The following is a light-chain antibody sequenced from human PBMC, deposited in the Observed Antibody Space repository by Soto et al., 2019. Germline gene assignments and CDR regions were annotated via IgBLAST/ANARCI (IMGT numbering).Light chain of an antibody. CDR1: QSITSY. Sequence: DIQMTRSPSSLSASVGYRGTITCRASQSITSYLNWYQQKPGKAPKLLIYAASSLQSGVPSRFSGSGSGTDFTLTISSLQPEDFATYYCQQSYSTPWTFGQGTKVDIK. J-gene: IGKJ1*01. CDR3: QQSYSTPWT. V-gene: IGKV1-39*01. CDR2: AAS.